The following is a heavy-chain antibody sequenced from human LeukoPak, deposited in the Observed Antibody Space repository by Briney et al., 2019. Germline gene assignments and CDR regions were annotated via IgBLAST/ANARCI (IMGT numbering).Heavy chain of an antibody. CDR1: GGSISSALYH. D-gene: IGHD6-13*01. CDR3: ARTTEAHSWRTRYYDYYMDV. Sequence: PSETLSLTCTVSGGSISSALYHWGWIRQPPGKNLEWLGSVYYTGSTHNNPSLKSRVTISVDTSKNQFSLNLSSVTAADTAVYYCARTTEAHSWRTRYYDYYMDVWGKGTTVTVSS. V-gene: IGHV4-39*07. CDR2: VYYTGST. J-gene: IGHJ6*03.